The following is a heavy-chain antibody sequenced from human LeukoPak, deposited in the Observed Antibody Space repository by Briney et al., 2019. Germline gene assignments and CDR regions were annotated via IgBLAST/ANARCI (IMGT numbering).Heavy chain of an antibody. CDR2: ISWGGGVT. D-gene: IGHD5-24*01. CDR3: AKSDHRGDGFNYDY. V-gene: IGHV3-43*01. J-gene: IGHJ4*02. Sequence: PGGSLRHPCAASGFTFDDHTMHWVRQAPGKGLEWVSLISWGGGVTKYVGSVKGRYTISRDNSKNSLYLQMNSLRTEDTALYYCAKSDHRGDGFNYDYWGQGTLV. CDR1: GFTFDDHT.